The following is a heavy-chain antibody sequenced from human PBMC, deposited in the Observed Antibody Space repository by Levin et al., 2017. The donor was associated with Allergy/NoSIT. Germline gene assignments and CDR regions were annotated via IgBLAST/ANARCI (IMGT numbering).Heavy chain of an antibody. CDR3: ARKTAAAGTGSYYYYYMDV. CDR2: IIPIFGTA. CDR1: GGTFSSYA. Sequence: GGSLRLSCKASGGTFSSYAISWVRQAPGQGLEWMGGIIPIFGTANYAQKFQGRVTITADESTSTAYMELSSLRSEDTAVYYCARKTAAAGTGSYYYYYMDVWGKGTTVTVSS. D-gene: IGHD6-13*01. J-gene: IGHJ6*03. V-gene: IGHV1-69*01.